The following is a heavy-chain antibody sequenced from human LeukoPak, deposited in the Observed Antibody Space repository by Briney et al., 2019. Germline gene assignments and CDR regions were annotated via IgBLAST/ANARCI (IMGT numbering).Heavy chain of an antibody. D-gene: IGHD3-22*01. CDR1: RFTFSNYW. CDR2: ISYDGTDR. J-gene: IGHJ5*02. Sequence: GGSLRLSCAASRFTFSNYWMAWVRQAPGKGLEWVAVISYDGTDRHYGDSVKGRFTVSRDNSKNTLYLQMNSLRPEDTAVYYCAKGVGYFFDPWGQGTLVTVSS. V-gene: IGHV3-30*18. CDR3: AKGVGYFFDP.